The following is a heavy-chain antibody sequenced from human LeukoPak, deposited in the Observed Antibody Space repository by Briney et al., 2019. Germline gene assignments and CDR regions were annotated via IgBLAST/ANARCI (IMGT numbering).Heavy chain of an antibody. J-gene: IGHJ3*02. CDR1: GFTFRSYA. CDR3: ARDRLYHYDSGRLLTYDGFDI. Sequence: QPGRSLRLSCAASGFTFRSYAMHWVRQAPGKGLEWVAVIWYDGSNKYYEDSVKGRFTISRDNSKNTLYLQMNSLRAEDTAVYHCARDRLYHYDSGRLLTYDGFDIWRQGTMVTVSS. V-gene: IGHV3-33*01. D-gene: IGHD3-10*01. CDR2: IWYDGSNK.